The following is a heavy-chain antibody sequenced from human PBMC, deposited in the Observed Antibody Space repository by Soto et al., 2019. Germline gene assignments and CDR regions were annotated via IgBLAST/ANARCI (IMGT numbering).Heavy chain of an antibody. CDR3: ARHPSEAAGTEYYFDY. D-gene: IGHD6-13*01. V-gene: IGHV4-59*08. J-gene: IGHJ4*02. CDR2: VSYTGST. CDR1: GGSLGGYD. Sequence: SETLCLTCTVSGGSLGGYDGTLIRQSPGKGLEWVGYVSYTGSTNYNPSLKSRVTISTDTSKNQFSLKLSSVTAADTAVYYCARHPSEAAGTEYYFDYWGQGTLVTVSS.